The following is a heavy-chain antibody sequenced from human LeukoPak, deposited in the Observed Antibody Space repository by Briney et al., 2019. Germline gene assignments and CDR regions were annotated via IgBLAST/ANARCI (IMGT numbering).Heavy chain of an antibody. Sequence: GGSLRLSCAASGFIFRSHWMHWVRQAPGKGLLWVSRVNSDVSSTTYADSVKGRFTLSRDNARDTLYLQMNSLRAEDTAVYYCAREYVTGTDLLDYWGQGTLVTVSS. J-gene: IGHJ4*02. CDR2: VNSDVSST. D-gene: IGHD1-20*01. CDR1: GFIFRSHW. CDR3: AREYVTGTDLLDY. V-gene: IGHV3-74*01.